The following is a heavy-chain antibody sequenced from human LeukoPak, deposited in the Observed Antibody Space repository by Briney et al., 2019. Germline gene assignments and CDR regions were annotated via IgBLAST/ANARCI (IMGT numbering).Heavy chain of an antibody. J-gene: IGHJ5*02. D-gene: IGHD3-22*01. CDR2: LSGSGST. V-gene: IGHV3-23*01. CDR1: GFTLSSYA. Sequence: GRSLRLSCEASGFTLSSYAMSWVRQAPGKGLEWVSTLSGSGSTYYADSVKGRFSISRDNSKNTLYLQMNSLRAEDTAVYYCARDRWYYDSSGYYSNWFDPWGQGTLVTVSS. CDR3: ARDRWYYDSSGYYSNWFDP.